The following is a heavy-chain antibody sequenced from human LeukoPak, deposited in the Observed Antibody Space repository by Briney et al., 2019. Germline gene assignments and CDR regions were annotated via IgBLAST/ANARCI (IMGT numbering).Heavy chain of an antibody. J-gene: IGHJ6*03. CDR2: IWNDGTNT. D-gene: IGHD2-2*01. Sequence: PGGSLRLSCAASVFTFTTYGMHWVRQAPGKGLEWVAVIWNDGTNTYYADSVKGRFTISRDNSKNMLYLQMNSLRAEDTAVYYCARGLYCTSTSCYFGGGNYYYYMDVWGKGTTVTVSS. V-gene: IGHV3-33*01. CDR3: ARGLYCTSTSCYFGGGNYYYYMDV. CDR1: VFTFTTYG.